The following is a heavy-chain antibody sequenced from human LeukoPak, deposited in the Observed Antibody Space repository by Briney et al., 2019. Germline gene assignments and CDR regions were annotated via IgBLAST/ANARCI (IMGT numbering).Heavy chain of an antibody. V-gene: IGHV4-31*03. J-gene: IGHJ6*02. CDR2: IYYSGST. D-gene: IGHD3-9*01. CDR1: GGSIGSDDYY. Sequence: PSQTLSLTCTVSGGSIGSDDYYWRWIRQHPGKGLEWIGYIYYSGSTYYNPSLKSRVTISVDTSKNQFSLKLSSVTAADTAVYYCARVPVLRYFDWLPYYYYGMDVWGQGTTVTVSS. CDR3: ARVPVLRYFDWLPYYYYGMDV.